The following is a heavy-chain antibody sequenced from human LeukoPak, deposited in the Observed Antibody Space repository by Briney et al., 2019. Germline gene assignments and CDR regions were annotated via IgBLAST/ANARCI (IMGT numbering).Heavy chain of an antibody. D-gene: IGHD3-22*01. CDR2: IWYDGSNK. CDR1: GFTFNNYG. V-gene: IGHV3-33*01. CDR3: ARGQEYYYDSSAYSKFGY. Sequence: GGSLRLSCAASGFTFNNYGMHWVRQAPGKGLEWVAAIWYDGSNKYYADSVKGRFTISRDNSKNTLYLQMNSLRAEDTALYYCARGQEYYYDSSAYSKFGYWGQGTLVTVSS. J-gene: IGHJ4*02.